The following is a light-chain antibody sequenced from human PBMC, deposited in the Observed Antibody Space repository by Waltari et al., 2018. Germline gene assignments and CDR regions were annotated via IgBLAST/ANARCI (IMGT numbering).Light chain of an antibody. Sequence: QSALTQPASVSGSPGQSITIPPPPPPPPTARYHYVSWYQQHPGKAPKLIISDVANRPSGVSNRFSGSKSGNTASLTISGLQAEDEADYFCASYMDTTTLELFGGGTSLTVL. V-gene: IGLV2-14*03. CDR3: ASYMDTTTLEL. CDR1: PPPTARYHY. CDR2: DVA. J-gene: IGLJ2*01.